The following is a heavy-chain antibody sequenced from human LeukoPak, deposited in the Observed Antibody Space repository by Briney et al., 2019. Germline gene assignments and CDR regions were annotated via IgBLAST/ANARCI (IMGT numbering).Heavy chain of an antibody. D-gene: IGHD6-19*01. J-gene: IGHJ4*02. V-gene: IGHV4-4*02. CDR2: VHHSGTT. CDR1: GGSVSSRNW. CDR3: ASQAYSSGRLVDN. Sequence: SETLSLTCAVPGGSVSSRNWWTWVRQSPGKGLEWIGEVHHSGTTNYNPSLQSRVTMSVDKSKNQFSLKLSSVTAADRAVYYCASQAYSSGRLVDNWGRGTLVTVSS.